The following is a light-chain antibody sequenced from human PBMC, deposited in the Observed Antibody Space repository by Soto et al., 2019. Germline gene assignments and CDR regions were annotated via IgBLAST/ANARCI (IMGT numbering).Light chain of an antibody. CDR2: GAS. CDR1: QSVSSN. J-gene: IGKJ1*01. Sequence: EIVMTQSPATLSVSPGERATLSCRASQSVSSNLAWYQQKPGQAPRLLIYGASTRATGIPARFSGSGSGTEFTLTISSLQSVDFAVYYCQQYNNWPPTLGQGTKVDI. CDR3: QQYNNWPPT. V-gene: IGKV3-15*01.